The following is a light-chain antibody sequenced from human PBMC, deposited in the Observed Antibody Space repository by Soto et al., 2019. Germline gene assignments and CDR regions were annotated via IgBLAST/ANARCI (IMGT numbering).Light chain of an antibody. V-gene: IGKV1-17*03. CDR3: LQHDCYPLT. CDR1: QGIVKY. Sequence: DIQMTQSPSAMSASVGDRVTITCRASQGIVKYFAWFQQKPGKAPKRLIYEASSLQSWVPARFSGSGSGTELTPTISSLQPDDSAVDSCLQHDCYPLTFGGGTKVEIK. CDR2: EAS. J-gene: IGKJ4*01.